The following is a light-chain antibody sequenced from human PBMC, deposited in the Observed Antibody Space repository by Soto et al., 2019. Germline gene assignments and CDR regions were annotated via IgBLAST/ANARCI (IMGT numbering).Light chain of an antibody. J-gene: IGLJ2*01. CDR2: DND. CDR3: GTWDSSLSVGL. CDR1: SSNIGHNY. V-gene: IGLV1-51*01. Sequence: QSVLTQPPSVSAAPGQKVTISCSGSSSNIGHNYVCWYQHLPGTAPKLLIFDNDKRPSGIPDRFSGSKSGTPATLDITGLQAGDEADYYWGTWDSSLSVGLFGGGTKVTVL.